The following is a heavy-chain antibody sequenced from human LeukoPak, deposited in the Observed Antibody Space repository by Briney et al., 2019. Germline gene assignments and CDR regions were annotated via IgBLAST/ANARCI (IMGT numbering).Heavy chain of an antibody. Sequence: SETLSLTCTVSGGSISISHYNWAWIRQPPGKGLEWIAAIHYSGSTYYNPSLMNRVTISVDTSKNQFSLKLSSLTATDTAVYYCARLPTGYPNWFDTWGQGTLVTVSS. V-gene: IGHV4-39*01. CDR2: IHYSGST. D-gene: IGHD3-9*01. CDR1: GGSISISHYN. CDR3: ARLPTGYPNWFDT. J-gene: IGHJ5*02.